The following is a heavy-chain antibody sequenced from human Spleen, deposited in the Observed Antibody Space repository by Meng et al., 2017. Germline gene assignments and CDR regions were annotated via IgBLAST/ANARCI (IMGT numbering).Heavy chain of an antibody. CDR3: ARDYWGSLDY. Sequence: VQLQDSGPGRVRPPETLSLICTVSGGSVRSSDYQWSWIRQSPGKGLEWIGFASTNYNPSLKSRLTISLDTSKNQFSLKLTSVTAADTAVYYCARDYWGSLDYWGQGILVTVSS. J-gene: IGHJ4*02. D-gene: IGHD7-27*01. CDR2: AST. V-gene: IGHV4-61*08. CDR1: GGSVRSSDYQ.